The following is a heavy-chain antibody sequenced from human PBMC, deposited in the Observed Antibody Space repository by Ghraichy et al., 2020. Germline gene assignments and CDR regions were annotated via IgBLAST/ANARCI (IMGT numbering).Heavy chain of an antibody. CDR3: ARGAVYGMDV. CDR1: GDSISNQY. J-gene: IGHJ6*02. Sequence: SQTLSLTCTVFGDSISNQYWSWIRQPPGKRLEWIGCIYYSGNTNYNPSLKSRVTISFDTPKSQFSLRLSSVTAADAAVYYCARGAVYGMDVWGQGTTVTVSS. V-gene: IGHV4-59*11. CDR2: IYYSGNT.